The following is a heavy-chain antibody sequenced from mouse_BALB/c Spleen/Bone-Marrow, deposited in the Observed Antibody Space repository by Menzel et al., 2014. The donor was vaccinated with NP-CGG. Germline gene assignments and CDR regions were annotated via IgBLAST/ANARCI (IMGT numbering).Heavy chain of an antibody. CDR2: IYPGDGDT. V-gene: IGHV1-80*01. J-gene: IGHJ3*01. Sequence: VQLVESGAELVRPGSSVKISCKASGYAFSSYWMNWVKRRPGQGLEWIGQIYPGDGDTNYNGKFKGKATLTADKSSSTAYIQLSSLTSEDSAVYFCAREGYDYDWFAYCGQGTLVTVSA. D-gene: IGHD2-4*01. CDR1: GYAFSSYW. CDR3: AREGYDYDWFAY.